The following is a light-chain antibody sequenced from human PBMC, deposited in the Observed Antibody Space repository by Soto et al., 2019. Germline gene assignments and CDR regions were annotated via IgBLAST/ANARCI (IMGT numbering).Light chain of an antibody. CDR1: QRFRTS. CDR2: DAS. CDR3: RQRNVWSPST. J-gene: IGKJ1*01. V-gene: IGKV3-11*01. Sequence: PGQRATLSCRAPQRFRTSLAWYQQKPGQAPRPVSFDASNGANGGAARGGGMGAWTGFTLTITSLEPEDFAVFYCRQRNVWSPSTFGQGTKVDIK.